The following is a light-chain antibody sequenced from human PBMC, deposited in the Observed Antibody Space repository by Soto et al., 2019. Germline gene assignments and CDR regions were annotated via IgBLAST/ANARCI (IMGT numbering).Light chain of an antibody. CDR2: SNN. J-gene: IGLJ2*01. CDR1: TSNIGSNT. Sequence: QSVLTQPPSASGTPGQRVTISCSGSTSNIGSNTVNWYQQLPGTAPKLLIYSNNQRPSGVPDRFSGSKSGTSASLAISGLQSEHEADYYCAAWDDSLNGVVFGGRTKLTVL. V-gene: IGLV1-44*01. CDR3: AAWDDSLNGVV.